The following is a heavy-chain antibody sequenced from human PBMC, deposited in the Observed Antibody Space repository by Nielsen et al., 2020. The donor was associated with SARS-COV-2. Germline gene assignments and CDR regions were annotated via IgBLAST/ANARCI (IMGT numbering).Heavy chain of an antibody. Sequence: SETLSLTCTVSGGSISSYYLSWIRQPPGKGLEWIGYIYYSWSTNYNPSLKSQVTISVDTSKNQFSMKLSSVTAADTAVYYCARVFSSSWNDAFDIWGQGTMVTVSS. CDR3: ARVFSSSWNDAFDI. D-gene: IGHD6-13*01. V-gene: IGHV4-59*01. J-gene: IGHJ3*02. CDR2: IYYSWST. CDR1: GGSISSYY.